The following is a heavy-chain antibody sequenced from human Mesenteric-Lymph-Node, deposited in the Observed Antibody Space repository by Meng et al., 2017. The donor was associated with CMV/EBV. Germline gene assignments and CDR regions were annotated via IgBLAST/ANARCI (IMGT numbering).Heavy chain of an antibody. J-gene: IGHJ3*02. CDR1: GYTFTSHD. CDR2: MNPNTGNA. Sequence: ASVKVSCKASGYTFTSHDISWVRQATGQGLEWMGWMNPNTGNAGYAQKFQGRVTMTRDTSISTAYMELSSLESEDTAVYYCARASPFPSDVLDIWGLGTMVTVSS. D-gene: IGHD3-3*02. V-gene: IGHV1-8*01. CDR3: ARASPFPSDVLDI.